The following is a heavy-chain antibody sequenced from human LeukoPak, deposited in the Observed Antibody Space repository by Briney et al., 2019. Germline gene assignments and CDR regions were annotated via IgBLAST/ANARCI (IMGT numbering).Heavy chain of an antibody. CDR3: ARGGPQSDNYYYYYMDV. Sequence: GASVKVSCKASGYTFTGYYMHWVRQAPGQGLGWMGWINPNSGGTNYAQKFQGRVTMTRDTSISTAYMELSRLRSDDTAVYYCARGGPQSDNYYYYYMDVWGKGTTVTVSS. CDR2: INPNSGGT. V-gene: IGHV1-2*02. J-gene: IGHJ6*03. CDR1: GYTFTGYY. D-gene: IGHD2-21*01.